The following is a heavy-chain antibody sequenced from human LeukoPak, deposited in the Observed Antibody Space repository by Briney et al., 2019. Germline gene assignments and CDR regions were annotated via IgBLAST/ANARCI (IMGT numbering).Heavy chain of an antibody. CDR2: INHSGST. CDR1: GGSFSGYY. CDR3: ARALWIQLWLGAFDI. D-gene: IGHD5-18*01. Sequence: SETLSLTCAVYGGSFSGYYWSWIRQPPGKGLEWIGEINHSGSTYYNPSLKSRVTISVDTSKNQFSLKLSSVTAADTAVYYCARALWIQLWLGAFDIWGQGTMVTVSS. J-gene: IGHJ3*02. V-gene: IGHV4-34*01.